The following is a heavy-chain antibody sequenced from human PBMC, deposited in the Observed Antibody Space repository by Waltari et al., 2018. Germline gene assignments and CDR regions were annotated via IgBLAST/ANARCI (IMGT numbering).Heavy chain of an antibody. V-gene: IGHV3-74*03. D-gene: IGHD3-10*01. CDR1: FRPCW. Sequence: FRPCWLSLARQVPGGGLVSVARINPNGNTVLYADSVKGRFTISRDNAKNMLYLQMNSLRDDDTAVYYCARSGFMDVWGQGTTVTVSS. CDR3: ARSGFMDV. CDR2: INPNGNTV. J-gene: IGHJ6*02.